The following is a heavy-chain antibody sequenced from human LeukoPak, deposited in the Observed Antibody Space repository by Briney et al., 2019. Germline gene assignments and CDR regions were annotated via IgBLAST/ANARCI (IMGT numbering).Heavy chain of an antibody. V-gene: IGHV3-7*03. CDR2: IKPDGTTK. CDR3: ARSIPYGAIWYGRSDY. J-gene: IGHJ4*02. Sequence: PGGSLRLSCAASGFPFSSYSMTWVRQAPGEGLEWVANIKPDGTTKFYVDSVKGRFTISRDNALNSLYLQMNSLRAEDTAIYYCARSIPYGAIWYGRSDYWGQGTLVTVSS. D-gene: IGHD6-13*01. CDR1: GFPFSSYS.